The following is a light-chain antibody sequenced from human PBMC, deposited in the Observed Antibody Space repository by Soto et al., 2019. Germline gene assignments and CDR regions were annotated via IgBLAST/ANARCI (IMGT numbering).Light chain of an antibody. CDR2: GAS. V-gene: IGKV3-20*01. CDR1: QSVTSSY. Sequence: EIVLTQSPGTLSLSPGERATLSCRTSQSVTSSYLAWYQQKPGQAPRLLIYGASSRDTGIPDRFSGSGSGTDFTLTISRLEPEDFAVYSCQQYGSSPPTFCQGTKLESK. CDR3: QQYGSSPPT. J-gene: IGKJ2*01.